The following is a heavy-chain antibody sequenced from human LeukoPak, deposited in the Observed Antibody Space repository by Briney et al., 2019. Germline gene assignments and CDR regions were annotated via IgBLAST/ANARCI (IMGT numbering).Heavy chain of an antibody. J-gene: IGHJ4*02. D-gene: IGHD2/OR15-2a*01. CDR1: GFTFSSYW. Sequence: PGGSLRLSCAASGFTFSSYWMHWVRQAPGKGLVWVSHINSDGSWTSYADSVKGRLTISKDNAKNTVYLQMNSLRAEDTAVYYCVSFYETYWGRGTLVTVSS. CDR3: VSFYETY. V-gene: IGHV3-74*01. CDR2: INSDGSWT.